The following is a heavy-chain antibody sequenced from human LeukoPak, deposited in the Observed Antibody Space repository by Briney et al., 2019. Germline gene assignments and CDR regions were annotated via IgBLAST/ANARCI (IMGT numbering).Heavy chain of an antibody. CDR2: IKQDGSEK. Sequence: PGGSLRLSCAASGFTFSSYWMSWVRQAPGKGLEWVANIKQDGSEKYYVDSVKGRFTISRDNSKNTLYLQMNSLRAEDTAVYYCARAYDYVWGSYFDYWGQGTLVTVSS. J-gene: IGHJ4*02. CDR1: GFTFSSYW. D-gene: IGHD3-16*01. V-gene: IGHV3-7*03. CDR3: ARAYDYVWGSYFDY.